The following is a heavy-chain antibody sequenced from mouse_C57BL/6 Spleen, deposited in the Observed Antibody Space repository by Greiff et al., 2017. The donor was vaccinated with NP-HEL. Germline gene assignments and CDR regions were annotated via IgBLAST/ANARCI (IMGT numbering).Heavy chain of an antibody. CDR3: ASDPYGNYFDY. CDR2: ISYDGSN. J-gene: IGHJ2*01. Sequence: EVQLQQSGPGLVKPSQSLSLTCSVTGYSITSGYYWNWIRQFPGNKLEWMGYISYDGSNNYNPSLKNRISITRDTSKNQFFLKLNSVTTEDTATYYCASDPYGNYFDYWGQGTTLTVSS. V-gene: IGHV3-6*01. D-gene: IGHD2-1*01. CDR1: GYSITSGYY.